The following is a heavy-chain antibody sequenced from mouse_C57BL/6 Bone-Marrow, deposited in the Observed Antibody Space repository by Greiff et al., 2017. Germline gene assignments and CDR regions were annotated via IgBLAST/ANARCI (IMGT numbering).Heavy chain of an antibody. CDR3: ARRQGDGYCWYFDV. CDR1: EYEFTSHD. CDR2: INSDGGST. D-gene: IGHD2-3*01. V-gene: IGHV5-2*01. Sequence: EVKLMESGGGLVQPGASLKLSCESNEYEFTSHDMSWVRQTPEKRLELVAAINSDGGSTYYPDTMERRFIISRDNTKKTLYLQMSSLRSEDTALYYCARRQGDGYCWYFDVWGTGTAVTVTA. J-gene: IGHJ1*03.